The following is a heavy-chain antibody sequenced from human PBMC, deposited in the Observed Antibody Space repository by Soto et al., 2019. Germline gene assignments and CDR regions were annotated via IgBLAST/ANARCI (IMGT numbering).Heavy chain of an antibody. D-gene: IGHD1-26*01. CDR1: GVSVSSDYW. Sequence: QVQLQESGPGVVKPSGTLSLTCAVSGVSVSSDYWWSWVRLPPGKGLEWIGEIYHSGRTNYNPSLKSRVTISRDKSKNQLSLILNSVTAADTAVYYCARDRPSYGRNFDYWGQGTLVTVSS. CDR3: ARDRPSYGRNFDY. J-gene: IGHJ4*02. V-gene: IGHV4-4*02. CDR2: IYHSGRT.